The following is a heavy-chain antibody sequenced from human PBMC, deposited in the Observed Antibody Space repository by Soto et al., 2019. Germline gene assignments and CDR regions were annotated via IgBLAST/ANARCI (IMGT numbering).Heavy chain of an antibody. Sequence: SEPLSLTCAASGASTSTSNWWSWVRQPPGKGLEWIGEIYHSGSTNYNPSLKSRVTISVDKSKNQFSLKVSSVTAADTAVYYCARLGGYCTTSCYGYYAMDVWGQGTTVT. CDR3: ARLGGYCTTSCYGYYAMDV. CDR2: IYHSGST. CDR1: GASTSTSNW. J-gene: IGHJ6*02. V-gene: IGHV4-4*02. D-gene: IGHD2-8*01.